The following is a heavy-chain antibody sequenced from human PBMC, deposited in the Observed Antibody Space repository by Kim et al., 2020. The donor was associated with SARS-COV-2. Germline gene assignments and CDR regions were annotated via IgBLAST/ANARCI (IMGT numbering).Heavy chain of an antibody. Sequence: GGSLRLSCAASGFIFSTYSMNWVRQAPGRGLEWVSYITSSDIIYYADSVKGRFTISRDNVKNSLYLQMHSLRDEDTAVYYCARTGEPYYYHGMDVWGQGITVTVSS. D-gene: IGHD4-17*01. J-gene: IGHJ6*02. CDR1: GFIFSTYS. V-gene: IGHV3-48*02. CDR2: ITSSDII. CDR3: ARTGEPYYYHGMDV.